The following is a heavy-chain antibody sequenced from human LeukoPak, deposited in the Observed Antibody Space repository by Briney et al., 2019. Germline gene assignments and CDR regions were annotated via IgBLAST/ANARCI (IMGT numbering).Heavy chain of an antibody. D-gene: IGHD3-10*01. CDR1: GYTLTELS. J-gene: IGHJ5*02. CDR3: ATVDSVLLWFGERVSWFDP. Sequence: ASVKVSCKVSGYTLTELSMHWVRQAPGKGLEWMGGFDPEDGETIYAQKFQGRVTMTEDTSTDTAYMELSSLRSEDTAVYYCATVDSVLLWFGERVSWFDPWGQGTLVTVSS. CDR2: FDPEDGET. V-gene: IGHV1-24*01.